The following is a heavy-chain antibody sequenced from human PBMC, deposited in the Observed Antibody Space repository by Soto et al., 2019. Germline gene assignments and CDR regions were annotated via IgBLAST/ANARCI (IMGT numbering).Heavy chain of an antibody. CDR2: ISATSNHI. V-gene: IGHV3-21*01. CDR3: ARDSMVIFGGGMDV. CDR1: DFTFSTDS. J-gene: IGHJ6*02. Sequence: GGSLRLSCVASDFTFSTDSMNWVRQAPGKGLEWVAYISATSNHIYYADSLKGRFTISTDNAKSSLYLHMNSLRAEDTAVYFCARDSMVIFGGGMDVWGQGTKITVYS. D-gene: IGHD3-10*01.